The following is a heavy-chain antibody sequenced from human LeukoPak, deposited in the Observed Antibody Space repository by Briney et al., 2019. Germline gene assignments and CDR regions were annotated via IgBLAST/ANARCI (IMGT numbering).Heavy chain of an antibody. CDR2: IGGGDDI. Sequence: PGGSLRLSCAASGFTFSTHAMSWVRQAPGKGLEYVSGIGGGDDIHYADSVKGRFTVSRDNAKNSLYLQMDSLRAEDTAVYYCARDVDGDSFFDYWGQGTLVTVSS. CDR1: GFTFSTHA. CDR3: ARDVDGDSFFDY. J-gene: IGHJ4*02. V-gene: IGHV3-23*01. D-gene: IGHD4-17*01.